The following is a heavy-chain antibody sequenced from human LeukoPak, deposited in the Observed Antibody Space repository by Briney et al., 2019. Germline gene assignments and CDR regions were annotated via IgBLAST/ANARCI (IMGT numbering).Heavy chain of an antibody. D-gene: IGHD2-15*01. CDR3: ASSIPGGYCSGGSCNDY. J-gene: IGHJ4*02. CDR1: GGSFSGYY. Sequence: ETLSLTCAVYGGSFSGYYWSWIRQPPGKGLEWIGEINHSGSTNYNPSLKSRVTISVDTSKNQFSLKLSSVTAADTAVYYCASSIPGGYCSGGSCNDYWGQGTLVTVSS. V-gene: IGHV4-34*01. CDR2: INHSGST.